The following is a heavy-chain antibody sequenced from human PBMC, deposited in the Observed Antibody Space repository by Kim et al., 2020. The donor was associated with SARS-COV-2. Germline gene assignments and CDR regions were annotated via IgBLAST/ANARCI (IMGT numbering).Heavy chain of an antibody. CDR1: GGTFSSYA. V-gene: IGHV1-69*13. CDR2: IIPIFGTA. CDR3: ARDRSPYYYDSSGSESDYGMDL. Sequence: SVKVSCKASGGTFSSYAISWVRQAPGQGLEWMGGIIPIFGTANYAQKFQGRVTITADESTSTAYMELSSLRSEDTAVYYCARDRSPYYYDSSGSESDYGMDLWGQGTTVTVSS. D-gene: IGHD3-22*01. J-gene: IGHJ6*02.